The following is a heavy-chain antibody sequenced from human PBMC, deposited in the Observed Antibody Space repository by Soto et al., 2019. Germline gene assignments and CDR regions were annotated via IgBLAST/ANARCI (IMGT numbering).Heavy chain of an antibody. J-gene: IGHJ4*02. V-gene: IGHV4-34*01. Sequence: TLSLTCAVYGGSFSGYYWSWIRQPPGKRLEWIGEINHSGSTNYTPSLKSRVTISVDTSKNQFSLKLSSVTAADTAVYYCARVVSRKVSYYYGSGSQPLDYWGQGTLVTVSS. D-gene: IGHD3-10*01. CDR3: ARVVSRKVSYYYGSGSQPLDY. CDR1: GGSFSGYY. CDR2: INHSGST.